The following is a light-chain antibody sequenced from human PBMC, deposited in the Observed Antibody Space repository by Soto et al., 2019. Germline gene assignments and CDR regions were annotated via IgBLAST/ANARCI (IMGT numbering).Light chain of an antibody. V-gene: IGKV1-5*03. Sequence: DIQMTHSPSTLSASVGDRVTITCRASQSISSGLAWYQQKPGKAPNLLIYKASSLESGVPSRFSGSGSGTEFTLTISSLQPDDFATYYCQQYNSYPLTFGGGTKVEIK. CDR2: KAS. J-gene: IGKJ4*01. CDR1: QSISSG. CDR3: QQYNSYPLT.